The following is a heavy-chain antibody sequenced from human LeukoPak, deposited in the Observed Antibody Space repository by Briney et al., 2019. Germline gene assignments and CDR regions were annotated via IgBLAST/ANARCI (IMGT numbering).Heavy chain of an antibody. CDR3: ARDRVVVAATRYYYYGMDV. J-gene: IGHJ6*02. Sequence: SETLSLTCAVSGGSISSSNWWSWVRQPPGKGLEWIGEIYHSGSTNYNPFLKSRVTISVDTSKNQFSLKLSSVTAADTAVYYCARDRVVVAATRYYYYGMDVWGQGTTVTVSS. D-gene: IGHD2-15*01. V-gene: IGHV4-4*02. CDR2: IYHSGST. CDR1: GGSISSSNW.